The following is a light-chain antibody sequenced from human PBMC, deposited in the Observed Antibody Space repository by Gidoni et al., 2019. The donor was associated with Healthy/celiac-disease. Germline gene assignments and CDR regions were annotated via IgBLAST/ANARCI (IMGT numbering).Light chain of an antibody. CDR3: QKYNSAPRT. Sequence: DIQMTQSPSSLSASVGDRVTITCRASQGISNYLAWYQQKPGKVPKLLISAASTLQSGVPSRFSGSGSGTDFTLTISSLQPEDVATYYCQKYNSAPRTFXQXTKVEIK. V-gene: IGKV1-27*01. CDR1: QGISNY. CDR2: AAS. J-gene: IGKJ1*01.